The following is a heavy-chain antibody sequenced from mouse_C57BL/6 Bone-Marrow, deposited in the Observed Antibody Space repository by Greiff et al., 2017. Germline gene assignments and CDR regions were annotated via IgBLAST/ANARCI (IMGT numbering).Heavy chain of an antibody. CDR2: ILPGSGST. V-gene: IGHV1-9*01. CDR3: ARDGYYVYYAMDY. D-gene: IGHD2-3*01. Sequence: QVQLQQSGAELMKPGASVKLSCKATGYTFTGYWKEWVKQRPGHGLEGIGEILPGSGSTTYNEKFKGKATFTADTSSNTAFMQLSSMTTEYSAIYYCARDGYYVYYAMDYWGQGTSVTVSS. J-gene: IGHJ4*01. CDR1: GYTFTGYW.